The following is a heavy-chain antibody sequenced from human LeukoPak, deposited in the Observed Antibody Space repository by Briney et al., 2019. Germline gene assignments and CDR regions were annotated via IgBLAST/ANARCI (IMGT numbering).Heavy chain of an antibody. J-gene: IGHJ5*02. D-gene: IGHD3-22*01. CDR3: ATSHHVYDSSGYPLFS. CDR2: FDPEDGET. Sequence: ASVKVSCKVSGYTLTKLSMHWVRQAPGKGLEWMGGFDPEDGETIYAQKFQGRVTMTEDTSTDTAYMELSSLRSEDTAVYYCATSHHVYDSSGYPLFSWGQGTLVTVSS. V-gene: IGHV1-24*01. CDR1: GYTLTKLS.